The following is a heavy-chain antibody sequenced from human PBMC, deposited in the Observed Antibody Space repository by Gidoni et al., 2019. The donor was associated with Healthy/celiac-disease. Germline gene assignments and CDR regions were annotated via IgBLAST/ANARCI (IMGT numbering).Heavy chain of an antibody. Sequence: QVQLVQSGAEVKKPGSAVKVSCKASGGTFCSYAISWVRQAPGQGLEWMGGIIPIFGTANYAQKFQGIVTITADESTSTAYMELSSLRSEDTAVYFCARVLYSSSWFFDYWGQGTLVTVSS. CDR1: GGTFCSYA. D-gene: IGHD6-13*01. J-gene: IGHJ4*02. V-gene: IGHV1-69*01. CDR3: ARVLYSSSWFFDY. CDR2: IIPIFGTA.